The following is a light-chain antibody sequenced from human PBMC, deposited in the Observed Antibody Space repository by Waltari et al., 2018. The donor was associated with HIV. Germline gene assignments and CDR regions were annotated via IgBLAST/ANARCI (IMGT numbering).Light chain of an antibody. J-gene: IGKJ1*01. V-gene: IGKV1-39*01. CDR3: QQSYTSWT. CDR1: QTISNF. CDR2: TAS. Sequence: DIQMTQSPSSLSASVGDRVTITCRASQTISNFLNWYQQKPGKAPKLLIYTASNLHSGVPSRFSGSRSGTDFTLTVTSLQPEDLATYYWQQSYTSWTFGQGTKVEIK.